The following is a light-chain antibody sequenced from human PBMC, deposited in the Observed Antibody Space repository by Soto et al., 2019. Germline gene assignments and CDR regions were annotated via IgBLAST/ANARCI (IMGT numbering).Light chain of an antibody. Sequence: DIVMTQSPDSLAVSLGERATCNFKSSQSILDRSKNKYYLAWYQQKSGQTPKLLIYWASLRESGVPDRFTGSASGTDFTLTISSLQAEDVAVYYCQQYFTSPWTFGQGTKVEI. CDR2: WAS. CDR3: QQYFTSPWT. J-gene: IGKJ1*01. CDR1: QSILDRSKNKYY. V-gene: IGKV4-1*01.